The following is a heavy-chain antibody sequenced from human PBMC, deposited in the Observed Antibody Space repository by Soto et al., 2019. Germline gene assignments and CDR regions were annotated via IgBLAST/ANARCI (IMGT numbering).Heavy chain of an antibody. V-gene: IGHV4-30-2*01. D-gene: IGHD3-10*01. CDR3: ARAQFYSGSGNYNNLMFDA. J-gene: IGHJ5*02. Sequence: SETLSLTCAVSGGSIGGVGYSWSWIRQPPGGGLEWIGYMYHSGTFLKSPSLKTRLTMSLDMSKNQFALTLNSMTAADTAVYYCARAQFYSGSGNYNNLMFDAWGQGIQVTVSS. CDR1: GGSIGGVGYS. CDR2: MYHSGTF.